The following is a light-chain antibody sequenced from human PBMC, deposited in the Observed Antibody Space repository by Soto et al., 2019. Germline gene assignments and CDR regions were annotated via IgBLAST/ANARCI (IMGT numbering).Light chain of an antibody. CDR2: GAS. V-gene: IGKV3-15*01. CDR1: QSVSSD. J-gene: IGKJ2*01. Sequence: EIVMTQSPVTLSVSPGERATLSCRASQSVSSDLAWYQQKPGQAPRLLFYGASTRATGIPARFSGSGSGTEFTLTISSLQSEDFAVYYCQQYHNWLMYTFGQGTKLEI. CDR3: QQYHNWLMYT.